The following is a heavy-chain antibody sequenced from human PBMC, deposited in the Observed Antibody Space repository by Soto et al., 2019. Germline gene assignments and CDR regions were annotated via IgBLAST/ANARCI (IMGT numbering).Heavy chain of an antibody. CDR1: GFTFSDHF. J-gene: IGHJ4*02. CDR2: TKDKFYSFAS. Sequence: EVQLVESGGGLVQPGGSLRLSCATSGFTFSDHFVDWVRQAPGKGLEWIGRTKDKFYSFASQYGASVQGRFTISRDDSANSGYLQIDVQKSADTAVYYCSLIRGGMGYWGQGTLVTVSS. CDR3: SLIRGGMGY. V-gene: IGHV3-72*01. D-gene: IGHD3-10*01.